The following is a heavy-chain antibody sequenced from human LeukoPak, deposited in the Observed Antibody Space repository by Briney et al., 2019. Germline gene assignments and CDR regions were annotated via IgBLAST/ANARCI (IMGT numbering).Heavy chain of an antibody. Sequence: KPSETLSLTCAVYGGSFSVYYWTWLRQPPGKGLEWIGKINDSGSINYNPTLKSQVIISVETSKNQFSLKLTSVTGAGTAVYYCARGRRWWGQGTLVTVSS. V-gene: IGHV4-34*01. CDR1: GGSFSVYY. J-gene: IGHJ4*02. CDR3: ARGRRW. D-gene: IGHD5-24*01. CDR2: INDSGSI.